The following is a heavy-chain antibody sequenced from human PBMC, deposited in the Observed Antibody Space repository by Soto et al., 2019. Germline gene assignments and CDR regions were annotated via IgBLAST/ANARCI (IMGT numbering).Heavy chain of an antibody. V-gene: IGHV3-23*01. CDR2: ITSDGVNT. CDR1: RFTFSSYA. D-gene: IGHD3-16*01. J-gene: IGHJ6*02. CDR3: AKDMISWGVEYYGMDV. Sequence: EVQLLESGGGLVQPGRSLRLSCAASRFTFSSYAMTWVRQAPGKGLEWVSTITSDGVNTYYADSVKGRFTISRDNSKNTLYLQMNSLRAEDTAVYYCAKDMISWGVEYYGMDVWGQGTTVTVSS.